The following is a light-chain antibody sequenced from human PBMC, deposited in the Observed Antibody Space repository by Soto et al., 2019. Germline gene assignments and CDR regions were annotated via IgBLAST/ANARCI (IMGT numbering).Light chain of an antibody. J-gene: IGKJ1*01. CDR1: QSISSW. CDR3: QQYDIYWT. V-gene: IGKV1-5*03. CDR2: KAS. Sequence: DIQMTQSPSTLSASVGARVTITCRASQSISSWLAWYQQKPGKAPNLLIYKASTLQTGVPSRFSGSGSGTEFTLTISSLQPDDFATYYCQQYDIYWTFGQGTKVDIK.